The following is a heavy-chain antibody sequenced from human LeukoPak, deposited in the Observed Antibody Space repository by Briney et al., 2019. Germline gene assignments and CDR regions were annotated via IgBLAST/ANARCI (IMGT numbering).Heavy chain of an antibody. D-gene: IGHD3-10*01. CDR3: ARMVGLVSDF. CDR1: GDSVSSNSVT. Sequence: SQTLSLTCAISGDSVSSNSVTWNWIRQSPSRGLEWLGRTYYRSKWHSYYAPSVKSRMTINPDTSKNQFSLQLKSVTPEDTAVYYCARMVGLVSDFWGQGTLVTVSS. V-gene: IGHV6-1*01. J-gene: IGHJ4*02. CDR2: TYYRSKWHS.